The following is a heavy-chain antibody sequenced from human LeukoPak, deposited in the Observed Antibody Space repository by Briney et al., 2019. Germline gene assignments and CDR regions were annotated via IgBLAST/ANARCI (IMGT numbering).Heavy chain of an antibody. V-gene: IGHV3-30*18. J-gene: IGHJ6*02. CDR2: ISYDGSNK. D-gene: IGHD2-8*01. CDR1: GFIFSSYG. Sequence: GGSLRLSCAASGFIFSSYGMHWVRQAPGKGLEWVAVISYDGSNKYYADSVKGRFTISRDNPKNTLYLQMNSPRAEDTAVYYCAKGRGEDIVLMAVIMDVWGQGTTVTVSS. CDR3: AKGRGEDIVLMAVIMDV.